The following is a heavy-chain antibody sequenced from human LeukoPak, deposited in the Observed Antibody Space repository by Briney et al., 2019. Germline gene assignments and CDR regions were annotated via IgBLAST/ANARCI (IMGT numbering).Heavy chain of an antibody. Sequence: GGSLRLSCAASGLSFSSFWMNWVRQAPGKGLVWVAHINTDGRTTTYADSVKGRFTVARDNAKNTLYLEMNRLRAEDTAVYYCARDNTYMFDYWGQGTQVTVPS. J-gene: IGHJ4*02. D-gene: IGHD2-2*02. CDR1: GLSFSSFW. CDR3: ARDNTYMFDY. CDR2: INTDGRTT. V-gene: IGHV3-74*01.